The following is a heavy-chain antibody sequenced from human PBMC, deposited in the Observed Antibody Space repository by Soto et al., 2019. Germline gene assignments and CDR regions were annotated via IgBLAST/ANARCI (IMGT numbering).Heavy chain of an antibody. Sequence: EVQLVESGGGLVQPGGSLRLSCAASGFTFSSYSMNWVRQAPGKGLEWVSYISSSSSTIYYADSVKGRFTISRDNAKNSLYLQMNSLRAEDTAVYYCARGQLIWSGYRAFDYWGQGTLVTVSS. J-gene: IGHJ4*02. CDR1: GFTFSSYS. D-gene: IGHD3-3*01. CDR2: ISSSSSTI. CDR3: ARGQLIWSGYRAFDY. V-gene: IGHV3-48*01.